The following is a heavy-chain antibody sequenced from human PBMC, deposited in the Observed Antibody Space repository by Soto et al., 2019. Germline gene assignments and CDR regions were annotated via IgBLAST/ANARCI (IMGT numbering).Heavy chain of an antibody. V-gene: IGHV1-18*01. J-gene: IGHJ4*02. D-gene: IGHD3-16*01. CDR1: GFPFTSYA. CDR2: ISAYNGNT. CDR3: ARDFTGWPPDGVDS. Sequence: QVHLVQSGAEVKSPGASVKVSCKASGFPFTSYAITWVRQAPGQGLEWMGWISAYNGNTKYAQNLQGRVTMTTDSSTSTAYMELGSLTSDDTAVYYCARDFTGWPPDGVDSWGQGTQVTVSS.